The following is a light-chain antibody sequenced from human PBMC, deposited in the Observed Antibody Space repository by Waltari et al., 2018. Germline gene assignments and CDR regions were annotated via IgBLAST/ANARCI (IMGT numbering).Light chain of an antibody. CDR1: GGSFATTY. CDR2: ADN. J-gene: IGLJ3*02. CDR3: KSYDGDRSWV. V-gene: IGLV6-57*02. Sequence: FILTQSHSVSESPGRTVTISCSGSGGSFATTYVQWYQQRPGSAPTTVIYADNQRPSGVPDRFSGSVDSSSNSASLTISGLQTEDEADYYCKSYDGDRSWVFGGGTKLTVL.